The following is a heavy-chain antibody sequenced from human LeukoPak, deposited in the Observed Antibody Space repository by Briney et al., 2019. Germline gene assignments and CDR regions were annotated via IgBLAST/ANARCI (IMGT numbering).Heavy chain of an antibody. J-gene: IGHJ4*02. D-gene: IGHD6-13*01. Sequence: SETLSLTCTVSGGSISSGSYYWSWIRQPAGKGLEWIGRIYTSGSTNYNPSLKSRVTISVDTSKNQFSLKLSSVTAADTAVYYCARSSIIAAAGPYYFDYWGQGTLVTVSS. CDR1: GGSISSGSYY. V-gene: IGHV4-61*02. CDR3: ARSSIIAAAGPYYFDY. CDR2: IYTSGST.